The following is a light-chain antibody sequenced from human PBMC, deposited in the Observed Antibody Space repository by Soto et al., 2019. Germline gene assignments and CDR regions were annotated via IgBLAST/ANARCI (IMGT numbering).Light chain of an antibody. V-gene: IGLV2-23*01. CDR2: EGS. CDR1: SSDVGSYNL. Sequence: QSALTQPASVYGSPGQSITISCTGTSSDVGSYNLVSWYQQHPGKAPKLMIYEGSKRPSGVSNRFSGSKSVNTASLTISGLQAEDEADYYCCSYAGSSTLVFGTGTKLTVL. J-gene: IGLJ1*01. CDR3: CSYAGSSTLV.